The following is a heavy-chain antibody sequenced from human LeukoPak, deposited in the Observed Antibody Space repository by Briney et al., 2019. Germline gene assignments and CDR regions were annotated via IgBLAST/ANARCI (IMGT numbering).Heavy chain of an antibody. CDR1: GYTFTSYG. D-gene: IGHD6-19*01. Sequence: REASVKVSCKASGYTFTSYGISWVRQAPGQGLEWMGIINPSGGSTSYAQKLQGRVTMTTDTSTSTAYMELRSLRSDDTAVYYCAREGSGNYFDYWGQGTLVTVSS. V-gene: IGHV1-18*01. J-gene: IGHJ4*02. CDR3: AREGSGNYFDY. CDR2: INPSGGST.